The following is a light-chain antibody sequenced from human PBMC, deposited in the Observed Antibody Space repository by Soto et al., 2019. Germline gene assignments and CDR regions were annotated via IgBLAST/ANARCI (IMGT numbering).Light chain of an antibody. Sequence: QTVVTQEPSLTVSPGGTVTPTCASNTGAVTSEHYPTWLQQKPGQAPRALIYSTSNRHSWTPARFSGSLFGGRAALTLSGVQPEDEADYYCLLHYGGAQVWMFGGGTKVTVL. CDR2: STS. CDR1: TGAVTSEHY. V-gene: IGLV7-43*01. CDR3: LLHYGGAQVWM. J-gene: IGLJ3*02.